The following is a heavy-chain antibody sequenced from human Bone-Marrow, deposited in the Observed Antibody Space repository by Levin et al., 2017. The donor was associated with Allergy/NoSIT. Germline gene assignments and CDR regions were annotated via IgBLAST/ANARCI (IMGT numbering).Heavy chain of an antibody. CDR2: IYNSGST. Sequence: PSETLSLTCTVSGASIIDTDYYWGCVRPVPGKGLEWIGYIYNSGSTDYNPSLKSRVTISEDTSKNHFSLKLRSVTAADTAIYFCAGVSPIIGIKWGYFDYWGQGSLATVSS. D-gene: IGHD1-20*01. CDR3: AGVSPIIGIKWGYFDY. V-gene: IGHV4-31*03. CDR1: GASIIDTDYY. J-gene: IGHJ4*02.